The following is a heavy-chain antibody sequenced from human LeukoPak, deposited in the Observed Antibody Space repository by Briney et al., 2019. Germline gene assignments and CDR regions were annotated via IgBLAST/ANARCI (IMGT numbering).Heavy chain of an antibody. CDR3: ARRRDLYSGSYYPFDY. CDR2: IYPGDSDA. J-gene: IGHJ4*02. D-gene: IGHD1-26*01. CDR1: GYSFTSYW. Sequence: GAALQISFKGSGYSFTSYWIGWGRPRPGKGLKWMGIIYPGDSDARYSPSFQGQVTISADKSINTAYLQWSSLKASDTAMYYCARRRDLYSGSYYPFDYWGQGTLVTVSS. V-gene: IGHV5-51*01.